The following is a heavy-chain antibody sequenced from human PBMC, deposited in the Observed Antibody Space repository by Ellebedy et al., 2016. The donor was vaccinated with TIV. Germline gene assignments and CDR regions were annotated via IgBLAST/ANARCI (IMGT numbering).Heavy chain of an antibody. V-gene: IGHV4-4*07. CDR1: GGSITSYY. Sequence: SETLSLXCTVSGGSITSYYWSWIRQPAGKGLEWIGRIYAPGSTDYNPSLKSRVTISEDTSKNQVSLKLSSVTAADTAVYYCARVLANRYYFFDPWGRGTLVTVSS. CDR2: IYAPGST. D-gene: IGHD2/OR15-2a*01. J-gene: IGHJ5*02. CDR3: ARVLANRYYFFDP.